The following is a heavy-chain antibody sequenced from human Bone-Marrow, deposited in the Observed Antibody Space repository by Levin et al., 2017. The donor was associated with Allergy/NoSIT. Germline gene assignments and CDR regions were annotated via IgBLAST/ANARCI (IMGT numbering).Heavy chain of an antibody. CDR1: GFTFSSYA. V-gene: IGHV3-30*04. D-gene: IGHD6-6*01. CDR3: ARDFSIAARPDYYYYYGMDV. J-gene: IGHJ6*02. Sequence: GESLKISCAASGFTFSSYAMHWVRQAPGKGLEWVAVISYDGSNKYYADSVKGRFTISRDNSKNTLYLQMNSLRAEDTAVYYCARDFSIAARPDYYYYYGMDVWGQGTTVTVSS. CDR2: ISYDGSNK.